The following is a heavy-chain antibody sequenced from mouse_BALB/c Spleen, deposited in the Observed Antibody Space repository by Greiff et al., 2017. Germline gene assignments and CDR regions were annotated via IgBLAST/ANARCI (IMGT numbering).Heavy chain of an antibody. Sequence: VKLMESGPGLVAPSQSLSITCTVSGFSLTSYDISWIRQPPGKGLEWLGVIWTGGGTNYNSAFMSRLSISKDNSKSQVFLKMNSLQTDDTAIYYCVRDKDYGNFWYFDVWGAGTTVTVSS. D-gene: IGHD2-1*01. CDR3: VRDKDYGNFWYFDV. V-gene: IGHV2-9-2*01. CDR1: GFSLTSYD. J-gene: IGHJ1*01. CDR2: IWTGGGT.